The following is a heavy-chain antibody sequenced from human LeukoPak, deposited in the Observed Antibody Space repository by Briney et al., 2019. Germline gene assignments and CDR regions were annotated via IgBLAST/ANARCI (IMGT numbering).Heavy chain of an antibody. Sequence: GGSLRLSCAASGFTFSSYGMHWVRQAPGKGLEWVAVISYDGSNKYYADSVKGRFTISRDNSKNTLYLQMNSLRAEDTAVYYCAKGIEAYYDSSGSFQHWGQGTLVTVSS. CDR1: GFTFSSYG. J-gene: IGHJ1*01. D-gene: IGHD3-22*01. CDR2: ISYDGSNK. V-gene: IGHV3-30*18. CDR3: AKGIEAYYDSSGSFQH.